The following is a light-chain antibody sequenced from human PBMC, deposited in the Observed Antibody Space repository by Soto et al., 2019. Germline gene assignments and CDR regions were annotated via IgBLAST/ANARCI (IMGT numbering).Light chain of an antibody. CDR1: QSVSSSY. CDR2: GAS. Sequence: EIVVTQSPGTLSLSPGERVTLSCRASQSVSSSYLAWYQQKPGQAPRLLIYGASSRATGIPDRFSGSGSGTDFTLTISRLEPEDFAVYYCQQYGSSPPTFGQGTKVDIK. J-gene: IGKJ1*01. V-gene: IGKV3-20*01. CDR3: QQYGSSPPT.